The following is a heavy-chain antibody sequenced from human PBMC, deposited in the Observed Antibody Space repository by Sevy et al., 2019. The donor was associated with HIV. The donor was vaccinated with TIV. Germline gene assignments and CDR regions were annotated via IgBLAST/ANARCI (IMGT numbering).Heavy chain of an antibody. J-gene: IGHJ6*02. CDR3: ARDGATAWFFFYGMDV. CDR2: INGDNGNT. V-gene: IGHV1-3*01. D-gene: IGHD5-18*01. CDR1: GYTFTNYA. Sequence: ASVKVSCKASGYTFTNYAIHWVRQAPGQRLEWMGWINGDNGNTQFSKKFQGRVTITRDTSASTAYMQLSSLRSEDTGVYYCARDGATAWFFFYGMDVWGQGTTVTVSS.